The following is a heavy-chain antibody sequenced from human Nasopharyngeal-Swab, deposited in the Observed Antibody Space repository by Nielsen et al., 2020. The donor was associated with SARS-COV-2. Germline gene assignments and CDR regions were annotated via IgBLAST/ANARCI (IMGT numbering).Heavy chain of an antibody. CDR3: TREQPDYYDSSGYYPIPFDS. D-gene: IGHD3-22*01. CDR1: GLTFGDCA. J-gene: IGHJ4*02. CDR2: IRSKAYGGTT. Sequence: GESLKISCTASGLTFGDCAMSWFRQALGKGLEWVVFIRSKAYGGTTEYAASVKGRLTISRDDSKSIAYLQMNSLKTEDTAVYYCTREQPDYYDSSGYYPIPFDSWGQGTLVTVSS. V-gene: IGHV3-49*03.